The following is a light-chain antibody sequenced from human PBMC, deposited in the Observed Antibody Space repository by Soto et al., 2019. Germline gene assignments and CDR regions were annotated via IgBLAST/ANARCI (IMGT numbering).Light chain of an antibody. CDR2: DVS. V-gene: IGKV3-20*01. Sequence: EIVLTQSPGTLSLSPGERATLSCRSSQSVSSNYLAWYQQKPDQAPRLVIYDVSGRATGIPDRFSGSGSGTDFTLTISILEPEDFAVYYCQQYGSSPTCGQGTKVEIK. CDR3: QQYGSSPT. CDR1: QSVSSNY. J-gene: IGKJ1*01.